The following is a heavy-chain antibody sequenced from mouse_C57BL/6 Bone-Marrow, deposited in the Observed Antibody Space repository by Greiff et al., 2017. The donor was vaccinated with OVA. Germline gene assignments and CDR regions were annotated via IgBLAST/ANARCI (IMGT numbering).Heavy chain of an antibody. Sequence: VQLQQPGAELVKPGASVKLSCKASGYTFTSYWMHWVKQRPGQGLEWIGMIHPNSGSTNYNEKFKSKATLTVDKSSSTAYMQLSSLTSEDSAVYYCARQRWLPYAMDYWGQGTSVTGSS. CDR1: GYTFTSYW. J-gene: IGHJ4*01. D-gene: IGHD2-3*01. CDR2: IHPNSGST. V-gene: IGHV1-64*01. CDR3: ARQRWLPYAMDY.